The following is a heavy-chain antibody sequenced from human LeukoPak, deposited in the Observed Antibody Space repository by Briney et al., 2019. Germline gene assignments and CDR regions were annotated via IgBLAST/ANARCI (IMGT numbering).Heavy chain of an antibody. CDR1: GFTFSSYN. D-gene: IGHD1-7*01. Sequence: GGSLRLSCAASGFTFSSYNMNWVRQAPGKGLEWVSSISSSSSYIYYADSVKGRFTISRDNAKNSLYLQMNSLRVEDMGVLYCAKDWNWAIDYWGQGTLVTVSS. CDR2: ISSSSSYI. V-gene: IGHV3-21*06. CDR3: AKDWNWAIDY. J-gene: IGHJ4*02.